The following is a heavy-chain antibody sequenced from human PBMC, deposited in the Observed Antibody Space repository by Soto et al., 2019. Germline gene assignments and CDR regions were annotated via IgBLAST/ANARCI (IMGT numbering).Heavy chain of an antibody. CDR3: ARISVSRITMVRGWAQLYYFDY. J-gene: IGHJ4*02. Sequence: PSETLSLTCTVSGGSISSGDYYWSWIRQPPGKGLEWIGSIYYSGSTYYNPSLKSRVTISVDTSKNQFSLKLSSVTAADTAVYYCARISVSRITMVRGWAQLYYFDYWGQGTLVTVSS. CDR2: IYYSGST. D-gene: IGHD3-10*01. V-gene: IGHV4-39*07. CDR1: GGSISSGDYY.